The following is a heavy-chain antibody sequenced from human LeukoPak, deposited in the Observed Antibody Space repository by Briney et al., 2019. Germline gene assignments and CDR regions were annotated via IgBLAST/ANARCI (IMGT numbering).Heavy chain of an antibody. V-gene: IGHV1-8*01. J-gene: IGHJ6*02. CDR3: ARFIGDDYHYYGMDV. CDR1: GYTFTSYD. D-gene: IGHD4-17*01. CDR2: MNPNSGNT. Sequence: ASVKVSCKASGYTFTSYDINWVRQATGQGLEWMGWMNPNSGNTGYAQKFQGRVTMTRNTSISTAYMELNSLRSEDTAVYYRARFIGDDYHYYGMDVWGQGTTVTVSS.